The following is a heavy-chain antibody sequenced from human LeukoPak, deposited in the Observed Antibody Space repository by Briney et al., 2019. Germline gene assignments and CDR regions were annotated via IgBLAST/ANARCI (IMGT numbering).Heavy chain of an antibody. CDR3: ARLLEYSSGWYFDY. D-gene: IGHD6-19*01. CDR2: IIPILGIA. J-gene: IGHJ4*02. CDR1: GGTFSSYA. V-gene: IGHV1-69*04. Sequence: SVKVSCKASGGTFSSYAISWVRQAPGQGLEWMGRIIPILGIANYAQKFQGRVTITADKSTSTAYMELSSLRSEDTAVYYCARLLEYSSGWYFDYWDQGTLVTVSS.